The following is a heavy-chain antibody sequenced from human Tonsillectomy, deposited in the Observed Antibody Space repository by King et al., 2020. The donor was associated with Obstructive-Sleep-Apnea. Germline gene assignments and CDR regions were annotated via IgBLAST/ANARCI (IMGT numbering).Heavy chain of an antibody. D-gene: IGHD1-26*01. CDR2: INPNSGGT. J-gene: IGHJ3*02. CDR3: ATSLLGVGATGGPGFAFDI. Sequence: VQLVESGAEVKKPGASVKVSCKSSGYIFTGYYMYWVRQTPGQGLEWMGWINPNSGGTNYAQKFQGRVTMTRDTAISRAYMELSRLRSDDTAVYYCATSLLGVGATGGPGFAFDIWGQGTMVTVAS. V-gene: IGHV1-2*02. CDR1: GYIFTGYY.